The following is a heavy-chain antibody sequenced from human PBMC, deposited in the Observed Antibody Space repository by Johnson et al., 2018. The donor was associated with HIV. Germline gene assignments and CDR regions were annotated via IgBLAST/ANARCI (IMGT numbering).Heavy chain of an antibody. CDR2: ISFDGSNK. CDR3: ASGDDDGF. Sequence: QVQLVESGGGVVRPGGSLRLSCAASGFTFDDYGMSWVRQAPGKGLEWVAVISFDGSNKFYADSVKGRFTISRDNSKNTLYLQMNSLRAEDTAVYFCASGDDDGFWGQGTKVTVSS. D-gene: IGHD5-12*01. J-gene: IGHJ3*01. V-gene: IGHV3-30*03. CDR1: GFTFDDYG.